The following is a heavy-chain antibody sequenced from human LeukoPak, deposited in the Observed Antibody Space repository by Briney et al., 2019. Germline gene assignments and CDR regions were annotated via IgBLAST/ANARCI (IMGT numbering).Heavy chain of an antibody. D-gene: IGHD3-10*01. Sequence: ASVKVSCKASGYTLNDYSIHWVRQAPGQGPEWLGWVHPNSADTNYAQKFQGRVTMTRDTSIGTGYMELSRLRSDDTAVYYCARDRGIGSGTVWFDPWGQGTLVTVSS. CDR1: GYTLNDYS. V-gene: IGHV1-2*02. CDR3: ARDRGIGSGTVWFDP. CDR2: VHPNSADT. J-gene: IGHJ5*02.